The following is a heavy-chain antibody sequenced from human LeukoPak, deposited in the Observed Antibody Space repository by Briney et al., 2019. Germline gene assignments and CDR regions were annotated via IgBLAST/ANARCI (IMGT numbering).Heavy chain of an antibody. Sequence: PGGSLRLSCAASGFTFSSYWMSWVRQAPGKGLEWVANIKQDGSEKYYVDSVKGRFTISRDNAKNSLYLQMNSLRAEDTAVYYCARQPVYYYYYMDIWGKGTTVTVSS. CDR3: ARQPVYYYYYMDI. J-gene: IGHJ6*03. V-gene: IGHV3-7*01. CDR1: GFTFSSYW. CDR2: IKQDGSEK.